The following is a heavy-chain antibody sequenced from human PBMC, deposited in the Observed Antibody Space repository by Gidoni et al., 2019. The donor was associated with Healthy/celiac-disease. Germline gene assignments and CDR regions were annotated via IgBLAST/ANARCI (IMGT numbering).Heavy chain of an antibody. CDR2: ISSSGSTI. CDR1: GFTFSHYY. CDR3: ARGSRVVVIFYYYGMDV. D-gene: IGHD3-22*01. J-gene: IGHJ6*02. V-gene: IGHV3-11*01. Sequence: QVQLVASGGGLVKPGGSLRLSCAASGFTFSHYYMSWIRQAPGKGLEWVSYISSSGSTIYYADSVKGRFTISRDNAKNSLYLQMNSLRAEDTAVYYCARGSRVVVIFYYYGMDVWGQGTTVTVSS.